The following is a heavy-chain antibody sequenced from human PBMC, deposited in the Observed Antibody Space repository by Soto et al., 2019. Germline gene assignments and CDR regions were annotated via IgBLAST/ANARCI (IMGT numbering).Heavy chain of an antibody. CDR1: GGSINSGGYC. CDR3: SRGILV. V-gene: IGHV4-31*03. CDR2: ISYGGST. J-gene: IGHJ4*02. D-gene: IGHD3-10*01. Sequence: QVQMQESGPGLVKPSQTLSLTCTVSGGSINSGGYCWSWIRQHPGKGLDWIGCISYGGSTSYNPYLKSRVTISVDTSKNQFSLKLTSVTAAETAVYYCSRGILVWGQGALSTVSS.